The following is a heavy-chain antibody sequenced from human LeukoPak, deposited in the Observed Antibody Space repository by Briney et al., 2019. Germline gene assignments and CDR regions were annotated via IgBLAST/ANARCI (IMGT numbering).Heavy chain of an antibody. Sequence: GRSLRLSCAASAFTFSSYGMHWVRQAPGKGLEWVAVIWYDGTNKYYADSVKGRFTISRDNSKNTLYLQMNSLRAEDTAVYYCAVNYYDSTGYPYYFEYWGQGTLVTVSS. D-gene: IGHD3-22*01. CDR3: AVNYYDSTGYPYYFEY. V-gene: IGHV3-33*01. CDR1: AFTFSSYG. J-gene: IGHJ4*02. CDR2: IWYDGTNK.